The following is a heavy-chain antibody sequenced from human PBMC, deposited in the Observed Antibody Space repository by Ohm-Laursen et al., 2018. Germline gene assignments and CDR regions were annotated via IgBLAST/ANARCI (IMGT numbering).Heavy chain of an antibody. J-gene: IGHJ6*02. CDR3: ARCKQPRDYYSMDV. Sequence: SLRLSCAASGFTFSSYEMNWVRQAPGKGLEWVSYISSSGSTIYYADSVKGRFTISRDNAKNSLYLQMNSLRAEDTAVYYCARCKQPRDYYSMDVWGQGTTVTVSS. CDR1: GFTFSSYE. CDR2: ISSSGSTI. V-gene: IGHV3-48*03. D-gene: IGHD6-13*01.